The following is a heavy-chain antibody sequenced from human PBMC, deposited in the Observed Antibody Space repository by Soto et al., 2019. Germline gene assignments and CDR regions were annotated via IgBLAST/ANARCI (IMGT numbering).Heavy chain of an antibody. CDR3: AKGGGGYDYSAFDI. V-gene: IGHV3-30*18. Sequence: GSLRLSCAASGFTFSSYGMHWVRQAPGKGLEWVAVISYDGSNKYYADSVKGRFTISRDNSKNTLYLQMNSLRAEDTAVYYCAKGGGGYDYSAFDIWGQGTMVTVSS. CDR2: ISYDGSNK. J-gene: IGHJ3*02. CDR1: GFTFSSYG. D-gene: IGHD5-12*01.